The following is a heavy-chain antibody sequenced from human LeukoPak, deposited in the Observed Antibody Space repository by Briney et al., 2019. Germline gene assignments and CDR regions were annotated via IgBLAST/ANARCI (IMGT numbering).Heavy chain of an antibody. V-gene: IGHV4-61*02. CDR2: IYTSGST. D-gene: IGHD3-22*01. Sequence: PSETLSLTCTVSGGSISSGSYYWSWIRQPAGKGLEWIGRIYTSGSTNYNPSLKSRVAISVDTSKNQFSLKLSSMTAADTAIYYCARSDSSGYYYFVWGQGTLVTVSS. CDR1: GGSISSGSYY. J-gene: IGHJ4*02. CDR3: ARSDSSGYYYFV.